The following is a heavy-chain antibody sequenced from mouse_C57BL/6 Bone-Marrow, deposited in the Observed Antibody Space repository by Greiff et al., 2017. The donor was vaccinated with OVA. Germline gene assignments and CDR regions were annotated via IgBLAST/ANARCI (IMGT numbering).Heavy chain of an antibody. Sequence: QVQLKESGAELAKPGASVKLSCKASGYTFTSYWMHWVKQRPGQGLEWIGYINPSSGYTKYNQKFKDKATLTADKSSSTAYMQLSSLTYEDSAVYYCARSDTTVVPPFAYWGQGTLVTVSA. V-gene: IGHV1-7*01. J-gene: IGHJ3*01. CDR1: GYTFTSYW. CDR3: ARSDTTVVPPFAY. D-gene: IGHD1-1*01. CDR2: INPSSGYT.